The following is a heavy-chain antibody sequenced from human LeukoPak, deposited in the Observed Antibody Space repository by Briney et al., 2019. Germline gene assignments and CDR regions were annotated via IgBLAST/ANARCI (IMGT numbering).Heavy chain of an antibody. V-gene: IGHV4-59*07. D-gene: IGHD3-22*01. Sequence: TDTLSLTCTVFGGSISSYYWSWIRQPPGKGLEWIGYIYYSGSTNYNPSLKSRVTISVDTAKNQFSLRLRSVTAADTAVYYCARVTGYIVEDYFDYWGQGTLVTVSS. CDR2: IYYSGST. CDR1: GGSISSYY. J-gene: IGHJ4*02. CDR3: ARVTGYIVEDYFDY.